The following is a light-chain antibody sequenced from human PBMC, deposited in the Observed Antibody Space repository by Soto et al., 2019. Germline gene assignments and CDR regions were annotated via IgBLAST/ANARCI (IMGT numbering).Light chain of an antibody. CDR1: QSLHSNGINY. V-gene: IGKV2-28*01. Sequence: DLVVTQSPLSLPVTPGEPASMSCRASQSLHSNGINYLHWYLQRPGQSPQLLIYLGSNRASGVPERFSGSGSGTEYTLKISRVEAEDVGVYYCMQALQKPSTFGQGTKVDIK. J-gene: IGKJ1*01. CDR2: LGS. CDR3: MQALQKPST.